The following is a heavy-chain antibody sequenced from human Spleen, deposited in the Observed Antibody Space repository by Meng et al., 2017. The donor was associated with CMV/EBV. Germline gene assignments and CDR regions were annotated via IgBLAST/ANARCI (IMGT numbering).Heavy chain of an antibody. CDR2: IYYSEST. D-gene: IGHD2-2*01. CDR3: ARAPSTSEEINFDY. Sequence: SGASGNSGGYYWSYIRQHRGRGLKWIGYIYYSESTYYNPSLKTRVTISFGTSKNQFSLRLGSVTAADTAVYYCARAPSTSEEINFDYWGQGTLVTVSS. V-gene: IGHV4-31*02. J-gene: IGHJ4*02. CDR1: GASGNSGGYY.